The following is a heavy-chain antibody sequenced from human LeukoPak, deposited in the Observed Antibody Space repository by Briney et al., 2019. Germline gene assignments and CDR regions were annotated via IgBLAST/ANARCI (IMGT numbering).Heavy chain of an antibody. CDR2: IIPIFGTA. J-gene: IGHJ5*02. CDR3: ARGSGSYLEWDFDP. V-gene: IGHV1-69*13. Sequence: WASVTVSFKASGGTFSSYAISWVRQAPGQGLEWMGGIIPIFGTANYAQKFQGRVTITADESTSTAYMELSSLRSEDTAVYYCARGSGSYLEWDFDPWGQGTLVTVSS. CDR1: GGTFSSYA. D-gene: IGHD1-26*01.